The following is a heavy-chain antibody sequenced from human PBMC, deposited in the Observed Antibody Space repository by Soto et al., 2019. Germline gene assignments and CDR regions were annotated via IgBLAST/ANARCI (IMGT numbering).Heavy chain of an antibody. V-gene: IGHV1-69*13. J-gene: IGHJ5*02. CDR1: GGTFSSYA. Sequence: ASVKVSCKASGGTFSSYAISWVRQAPGQGLEWMGGIIPIFGTANYAQKFQGRVTITADESTSTAYMELSSLRSEDTAVYYCARDVEINGLSYWFDPWGQGTLVTVSS. D-gene: IGHD3-16*01. CDR2: IIPIFGTA. CDR3: ARDVEINGLSYWFDP.